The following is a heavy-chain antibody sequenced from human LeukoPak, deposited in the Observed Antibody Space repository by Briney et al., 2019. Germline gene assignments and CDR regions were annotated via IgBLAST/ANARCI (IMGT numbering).Heavy chain of an antibody. Sequence: GESLKISCKGSGYSFTNYWIGWVRQMPGKGLEWMGIIYSPSFQGQVTISADKSISTAYLQWSSLKASDTAMYYCARQIGIAAAGDYWGQGTLVTVSS. D-gene: IGHD6-13*01. V-gene: IGHV5-51*01. CDR2: IY. J-gene: IGHJ4*02. CDR3: ARQIGIAAAGDY. CDR1: GYSFTNYW.